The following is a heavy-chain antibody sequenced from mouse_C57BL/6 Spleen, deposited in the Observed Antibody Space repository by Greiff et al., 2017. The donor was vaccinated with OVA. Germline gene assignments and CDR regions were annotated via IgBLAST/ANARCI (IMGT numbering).Heavy chain of an antibody. CDR2: IHPNSGST. D-gene: IGHD1-1*01. J-gene: IGHJ3*01. Sequence: VQLQQPGAELVKPGASVKLSCKASGYTFTSYWMHWVKQRPGQGLEWIGMIHPNSGSTNYNEKFKSKATLTVDKSSSTAYMQLSSLTSEDSAVYYCARRGGEDYGRVFAYWGQGTLVTVSA. CDR1: GYTFTSYW. CDR3: ARRGGEDYGRVFAY. V-gene: IGHV1-64*01.